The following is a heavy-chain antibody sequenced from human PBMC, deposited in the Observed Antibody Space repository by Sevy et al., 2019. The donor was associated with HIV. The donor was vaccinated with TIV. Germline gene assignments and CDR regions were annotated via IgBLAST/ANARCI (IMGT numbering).Heavy chain of an antibody. CDR3: ARARDYGRLFDY. CDR2: IYYSGST. D-gene: IGHD4-17*01. J-gene: IGHJ4*02. Sequence: SETLSLTCTVSGGSISSGGYYWSWIRQHPGKGLEWIGYIYYSGSTYYNPSLKSRVTLSVDTSKNQFSLKLSSVTAADTAVYYCARARDYGRLFDYWGQGTLVTVSS. V-gene: IGHV4-31*03. CDR1: GGSISSGGYY.